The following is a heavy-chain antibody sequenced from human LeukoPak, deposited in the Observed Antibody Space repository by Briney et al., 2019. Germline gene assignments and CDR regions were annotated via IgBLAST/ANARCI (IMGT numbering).Heavy chain of an antibody. CDR3: ARGLLWFGELSPPGY. Sequence: ASVKVSCKASGYTFTNYAMHWVRQAPGQRLEWMGWINAGNGNTKFSQKYQGRVTITGDTSASTVYMELSSLRSEDTALYYCARGLLWFGELSPPGYWGQGTLVTVSS. J-gene: IGHJ4*02. CDR1: GYTFTNYA. V-gene: IGHV1-3*01. CDR2: INAGNGNT. D-gene: IGHD3-10*01.